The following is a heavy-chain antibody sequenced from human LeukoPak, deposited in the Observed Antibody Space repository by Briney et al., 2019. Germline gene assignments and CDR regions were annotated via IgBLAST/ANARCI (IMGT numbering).Heavy chain of an antibody. Sequence: GESLKISCKGSGCSFTSYWIGWVRQMPGKGLEWMGIIYPGDSDTRYSPSFQGQVTISADKSISTAYLQWSSLKASDTAMYYCARRRYSYGYHDAFDIWGQGTMVTVSS. CDR1: GCSFTSYW. J-gene: IGHJ3*02. CDR3: ARRRYSYGYHDAFDI. D-gene: IGHD5-18*01. CDR2: IYPGDSDT. V-gene: IGHV5-51*01.